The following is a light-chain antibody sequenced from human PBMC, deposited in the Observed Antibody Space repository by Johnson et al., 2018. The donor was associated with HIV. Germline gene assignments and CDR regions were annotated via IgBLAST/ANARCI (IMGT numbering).Light chain of an antibody. CDR1: SSNIGNNY. CDR2: DNN. Sequence: QSVLTQPPSVSAAPGQKVNISCSGSSSNIGNNYVSWYQQFPGTAPKLLIYDNNKRPSGIPDRFSGSKSGTSATLAITGLQTGDEAEYYCGTWDSSLSAYNYVFGIGTKVTVL. CDR3: GTWDSSLSAYNYV. V-gene: IGLV1-51*01. J-gene: IGLJ1*01.